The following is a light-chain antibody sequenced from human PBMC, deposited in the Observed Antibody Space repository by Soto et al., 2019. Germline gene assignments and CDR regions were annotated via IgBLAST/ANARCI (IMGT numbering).Light chain of an antibody. CDR2: GAS. V-gene: IGKV3-20*01. CDR3: QQYRDSLGT. CDR1: QRFISTY. J-gene: IGKJ1*01. Sequence: EIVLTQSPGTLSLSPGERATLSCRASQRFISTYLAWYQQKPGQAPRLLIYGASSRATGIPDRFSGSGSGTDFTLTISRLEPEDFAVYYCQQYRDSLGTFGQGTKVEIK.